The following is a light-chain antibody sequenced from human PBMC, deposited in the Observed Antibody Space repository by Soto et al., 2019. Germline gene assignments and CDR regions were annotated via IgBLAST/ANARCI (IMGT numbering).Light chain of an antibody. CDR2: EAS. J-gene: IGKJ5*01. V-gene: IGKV1-9*01. CDR3: QQLNTLPFT. CDR1: QSISTY. Sequence: DIQMTQSPSSVSASVEDRVIITCRASQSISTYLAWYQQKPGKAPKLMIYEASTLQSGVPSRFSGSGSGTEFTLTISGLLPEDFATYHCQQLNTLPFTFGQGTRLEIK.